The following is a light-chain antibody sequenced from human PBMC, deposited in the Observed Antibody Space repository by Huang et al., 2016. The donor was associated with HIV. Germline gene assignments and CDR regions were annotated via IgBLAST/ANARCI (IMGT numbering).Light chain of an antibody. V-gene: IGKV1-39*01. Sequence: DIQLTQSPSSLSASVGDGITITCRASENIVYSLIWFRQRPGRAPEALIYAASRVHAGVPSKCRATGSGTNFTLSIDGLGPEDFATYYCQQSRSLPRTYGGGTKVDI. CDR2: AAS. CDR1: ENIVYS. J-gene: IGKJ4*01. CDR3: QQSRSLPRT.